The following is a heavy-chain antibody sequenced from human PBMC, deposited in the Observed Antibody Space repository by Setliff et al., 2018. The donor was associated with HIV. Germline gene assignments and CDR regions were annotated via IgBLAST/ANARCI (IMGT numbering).Heavy chain of an antibody. J-gene: IGHJ4*02. D-gene: IGHD3-22*01. CDR3: STDPYYYDSGGPFDS. V-gene: IGHV3-48*01. CDR1: GFTFNVYS. CDR2: ISASTNTI. Sequence: GGSLRLSCAASGFTFNVYSMNWVRQAPGKGLEWVSYISASTNTIYYADSVKGRFTISRDNARNSLYLQMNSLRAEETAVYYCSTDPYYYDSGGPFDSWGQGTRVTV.